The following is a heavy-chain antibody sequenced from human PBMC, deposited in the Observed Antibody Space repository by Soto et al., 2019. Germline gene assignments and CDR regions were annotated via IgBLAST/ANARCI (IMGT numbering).Heavy chain of an antibody. Sequence: RASVKVSCKVSGYTLTELSMHWVRQAPGKGLEWMGGFDPEDGETIYAQKFQGRVTMTEDTSTDTAYMELSSLRSEDTAVYYCATSRVNRYYDFWSGSLDYWGQGTLVTVSS. V-gene: IGHV1-24*01. CDR3: ATSRVNRYYDFWSGSLDY. D-gene: IGHD3-3*01. CDR2: FDPEDGET. J-gene: IGHJ4*02. CDR1: GYTLTELS.